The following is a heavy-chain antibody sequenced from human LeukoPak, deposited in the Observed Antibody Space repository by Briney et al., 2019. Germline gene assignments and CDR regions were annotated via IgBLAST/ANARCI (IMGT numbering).Heavy chain of an antibody. J-gene: IGHJ3*02. Sequence: GGSLRLSCAASGFTFSSYGMNWVRQTPGKGLEWVAYISSSGSTIYYADSVKGRFTISRDNAKNSLYLQMNSLRAEDTAVYYCARGGCSSTSCYKWNARGYFDIWGQGTMVTVSS. CDR2: ISSSGSTI. CDR3: ARGGCSSTSCYKWNARGYFDI. CDR1: GFTFSSYG. V-gene: IGHV3-48*03. D-gene: IGHD2-2*02.